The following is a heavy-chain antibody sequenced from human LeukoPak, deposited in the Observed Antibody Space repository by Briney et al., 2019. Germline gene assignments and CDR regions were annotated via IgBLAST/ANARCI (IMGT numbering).Heavy chain of an antibody. CDR2: INPNSGGT. V-gene: IGHV1-2*02. CDR1: GYTFTGYY. J-gene: IGHJ5*02. Sequence: GASVKVSCKASGYTFTGYYMHWVRQAPGQGLEWMGWINPNSGGTNYAQKFQGSVTLTRDMSTSTFYMELSSLRSDDTAVYYCARGHGSGSTNYFDPWGQGTLVTVSS. D-gene: IGHD3-10*01. CDR3: ARGHGSGSTNYFDP.